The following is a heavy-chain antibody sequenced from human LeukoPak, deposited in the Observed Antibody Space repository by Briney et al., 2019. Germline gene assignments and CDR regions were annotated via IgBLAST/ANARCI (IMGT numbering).Heavy chain of an antibody. V-gene: IGHV3-7*01. D-gene: IGHD3-9*01. CDR1: GFTFSSYW. CDR2: IKQDGSEK. CDR3: PRIRNYDISDY. J-gene: IGHJ4*02. Sequence: PGGSLRLSCAASGFTFSSYWMSWVRQAPGKGLEWVANIKQDGSEKYYVDSVKGRFTISRDNAKNSLYLQMNSLRAEDTAVYYCPRIRNYDISDYWGQGTLVTVSS.